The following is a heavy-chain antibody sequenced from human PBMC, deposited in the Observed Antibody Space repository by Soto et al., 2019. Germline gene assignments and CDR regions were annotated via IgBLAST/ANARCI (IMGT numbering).Heavy chain of an antibody. J-gene: IGHJ6*02. CDR2: IIPIFGTA. V-gene: IGHV1-69*12. CDR3: ARHPPAVYYYGMDV. Sequence: QVQLVQSGAEVKKPGSSVKVSCKAPGGTFSSYAISWVRQAPGQGLEWMGGIIPIFGTANYAQKFQGRVTITADESTSTAYMELSSLRSEDTAVYYCARHPPAVYYYGMDVWGQGTTVTVSS. CDR1: GGTFSSYA.